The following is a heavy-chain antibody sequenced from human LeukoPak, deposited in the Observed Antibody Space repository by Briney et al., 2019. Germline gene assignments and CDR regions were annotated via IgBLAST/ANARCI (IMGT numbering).Heavy chain of an antibody. CDR3: ARGDTAMASVDY. D-gene: IGHD5-18*01. J-gene: IGHJ4*02. CDR1: GYSFTSYW. Sequence: HGESLQISCKGSGYSFTSYWIGWVRQMPGKGLEWMGIIYPGDSDTRYSPSFQGQVTISADKFISTAYLQWSSLKASDTAMYYCARGDTAMASVDYWGQGTLLTVSS. CDR2: IYPGDSDT. V-gene: IGHV5-51*01.